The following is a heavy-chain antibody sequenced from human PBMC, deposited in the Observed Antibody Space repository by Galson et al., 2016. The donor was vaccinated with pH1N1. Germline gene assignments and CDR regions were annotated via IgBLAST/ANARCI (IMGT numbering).Heavy chain of an antibody. J-gene: IGHJ6*02. CDR1: GFTFSNYW. D-gene: IGHD3-16*01. V-gene: IGHV3-7*01. CDR3: AREGAYLDTYYYYYGMDV. CDR2: IKHDGSQK. Sequence: SLRLSCAGSGFTFSNYWMHWVRQAPGKGLGWVANIKHDGSQKYYVDSVKGRFTISRDNAKSSLYLQMNSLRAEDTAVYYCAREGAYLDTYYYYYGMDVWGQGTTVTVSS.